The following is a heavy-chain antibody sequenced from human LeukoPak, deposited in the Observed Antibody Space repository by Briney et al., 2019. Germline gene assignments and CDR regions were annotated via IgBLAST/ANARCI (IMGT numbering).Heavy chain of an antibody. Sequence: PSGTLSLTCAVSGGSISSSNWWSWIRQPAGKGLEWIGRIYTSGSINYNPSLKSRVTISGDMSKNQFSLKLSSVTAADTAVYYCARDIGWIDYWGQGTLVTVSS. D-gene: IGHD6-19*01. CDR2: IYTSGSI. J-gene: IGHJ4*02. V-gene: IGHV4-61*02. CDR3: ARDIGWIDY. CDR1: GGSISSSNW.